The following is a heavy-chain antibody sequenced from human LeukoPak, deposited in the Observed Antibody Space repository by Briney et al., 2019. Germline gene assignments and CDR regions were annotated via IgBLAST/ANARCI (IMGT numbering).Heavy chain of an antibody. Sequence: GESLKISCKGSGYSFTSYWIGWVRQMPGKGPVWMGIIYPGDSDTRCSPSFQGQVTISADKSISTAYLQWSSLKASDTAMYYCARQRKTYYYGSGSYTSNWFDPWGQGTLVTVSS. J-gene: IGHJ5*02. CDR3: ARQRKTYYYGSGSYTSNWFDP. D-gene: IGHD3-10*01. CDR2: IYPGDSDT. CDR1: GYSFTSYW. V-gene: IGHV5-51*01.